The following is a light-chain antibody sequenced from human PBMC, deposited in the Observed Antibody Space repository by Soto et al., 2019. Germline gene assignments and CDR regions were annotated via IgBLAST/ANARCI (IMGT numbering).Light chain of an antibody. J-gene: IGKJ2*01. CDR2: GAS. CDR3: QQYGSSGYT. Sequence: EIVLTQSPGTLSLSPGERATLSCRASQSVSSSYLAWYQQKPAQAPRLLIYGASSRATGIPDRFSGSGSGTDFTLTINRLEPEDFAVYYCQQYGSSGYTFGQGTKLEIK. V-gene: IGKV3-20*01. CDR1: QSVSSSY.